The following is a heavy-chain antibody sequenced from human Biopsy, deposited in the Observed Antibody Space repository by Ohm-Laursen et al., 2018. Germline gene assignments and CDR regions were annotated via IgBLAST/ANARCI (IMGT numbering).Heavy chain of an antibody. CDR2: MNPISGNT. Sequence: ASVKVSCKASGYTFTTYDITWARQATGQGPEWMGWMNPISGNTGYAHKFRGRVTMTSDSSISTAYLEVSSLTFEDTAVYYCARAVRYRLLSDPWGQGTLVTVSS. CDR1: GYTFTTYD. J-gene: IGHJ5*02. V-gene: IGHV1-8*01. CDR3: ARAVRYRLLSDP. D-gene: IGHD2/OR15-2a*01.